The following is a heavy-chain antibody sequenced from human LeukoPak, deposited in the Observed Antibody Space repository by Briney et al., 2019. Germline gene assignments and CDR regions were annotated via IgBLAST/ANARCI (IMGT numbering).Heavy chain of an antibody. Sequence: PGGSLRLSCAASGFTFSSYGMHWVRQAPGKGLEWVAVISYDGSNKYYADSVKGRFTISRDNSKNTLYLQMNSLRAEDTAVYYCAKDRSSGYSYVYFDYWGQGTLVTVSS. CDR2: ISYDGSNK. CDR3: AKDRSSGYSYVYFDY. J-gene: IGHJ4*02. CDR1: GFTFSSYG. D-gene: IGHD5-18*01. V-gene: IGHV3-30*18.